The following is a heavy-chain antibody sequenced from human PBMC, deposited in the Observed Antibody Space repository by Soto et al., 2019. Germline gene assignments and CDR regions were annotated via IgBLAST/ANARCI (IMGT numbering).Heavy chain of an antibody. J-gene: IGHJ4*02. V-gene: IGHV1-8*01. D-gene: IGHD1-7*01. CDR3: ARGRLVAGTVDS. CDR2: MNPTTGST. CDR1: GYTFTSYD. Sequence: QVQLVQSGAEVKKPGASVKVACKASGYTFTSYDIKWVRQATGQGLEWMGWMNPTTGSTGFAQKFQGRVTMISNTSISAAYQVLSSLTSEDTAVYYCARGRLVAGTVDSWGQGTLVTVSS.